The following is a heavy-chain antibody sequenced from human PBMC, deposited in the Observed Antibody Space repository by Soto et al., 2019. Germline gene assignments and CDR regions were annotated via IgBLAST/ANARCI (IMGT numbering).Heavy chain of an antibody. J-gene: IGHJ4*02. Sequence: GGSLRLSCAASGFTFSSYSMNWVRQAPGKGLEWVSSISSSSSYIYYADSVKGRFTISRDNANNSLYLQMNSLRAEDTAVYYCARDQYSSGWYDRYFDYWGQGTLVTVSS. V-gene: IGHV3-21*01. CDR3: ARDQYSSGWYDRYFDY. CDR1: GFTFSSYS. CDR2: ISSSSSYI. D-gene: IGHD6-19*01.